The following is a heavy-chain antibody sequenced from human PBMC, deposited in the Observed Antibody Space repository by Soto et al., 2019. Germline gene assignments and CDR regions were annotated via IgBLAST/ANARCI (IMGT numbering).Heavy chain of an antibody. CDR2: ISSNGGST. J-gene: IGHJ6*03. Sequence: GGSLRLSCAASGFTFSSYAMHCVRQAPGKGLEYGSAISSNGGSTYYANSVKGRFTISRDNSKNTLYLQMGSLRAEDMAVYYCARVGLITMVQADYYYYYMDVRGKGTTVTVSS. D-gene: IGHD3-10*01. CDR1: GFTFSSYA. CDR3: ARVGLITMVQADYYYYYMDV. V-gene: IGHV3-64*01.